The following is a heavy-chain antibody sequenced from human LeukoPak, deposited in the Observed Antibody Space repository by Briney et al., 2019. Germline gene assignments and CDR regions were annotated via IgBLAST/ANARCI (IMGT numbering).Heavy chain of an antibody. D-gene: IGHD2-2*01. CDR2: INSDGSST. CDR1: GFTVSSNY. CDR3: ARDYFNCSSTSCQSYYYYYYMDV. V-gene: IGHV3-74*01. J-gene: IGHJ6*03. Sequence: GGSLRLSCAASGFTVSSNYMSWVRQAPGKGLVWVSRINSDGSSTSYADSVKGRFTISRDNAKNTLYLQMNSLRAEDTAVYYCARDYFNCSSTSCQSYYYYYYMDVWGKGTTVTVSS.